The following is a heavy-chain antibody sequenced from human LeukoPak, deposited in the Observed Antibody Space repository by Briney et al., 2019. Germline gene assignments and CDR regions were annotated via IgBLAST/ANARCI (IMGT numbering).Heavy chain of an antibody. CDR3: AKDPYAIDYYGSGSYFDY. CDR2: ISGSGGST. CDR1: GFTFSSYA. J-gene: IGHJ4*02. V-gene: IGHV3-23*01. Sequence: GGSLRLSCAASGFTFSSYAMSWVRQAPGKGLEWVSAISGSGGSTHYADSVKGRFTISRDNSKNTLYLQMNSLRAEDTAVYYCAKDPYAIDYYGSGSYFDYWGQGTLVTVSS. D-gene: IGHD3-10*01.